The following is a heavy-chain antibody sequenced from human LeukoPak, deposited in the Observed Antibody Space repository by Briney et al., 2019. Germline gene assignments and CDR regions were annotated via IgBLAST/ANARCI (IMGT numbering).Heavy chain of an antibody. CDR3: ARERGVGRIQLWSPRGHDAFDI. J-gene: IGHJ3*02. Sequence: SETLSLTCTVSGGSISSSSYYWGWIRQPPGKGLEWIGSIYYSGSTYYNPSLKSRVTISVDTSKNQFSLKLSSVTAADTAVYYCARERGVGRIQLWSPRGHDAFDIWGQGTMVTVSS. V-gene: IGHV4-39*07. CDR2: IYYSGST. CDR1: GGSISSSSYY. D-gene: IGHD5-18*01.